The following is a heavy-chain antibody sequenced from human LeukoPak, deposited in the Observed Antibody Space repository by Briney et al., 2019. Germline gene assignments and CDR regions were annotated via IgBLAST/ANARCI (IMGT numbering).Heavy chain of an antibody. CDR1: GGSISGYY. J-gene: IGHJ3*02. Sequence: SETLSLTCTVSGGSISGYYWSWIRQPAGEGLEYIGHIYTSGSTNYNPSLKSRVTMSVDTSKNQFSLKLSSVTAADTAVYYCARGNYGDYSDAFDIWGQGTMVTVSS. CDR2: IYTSGST. CDR3: ARGNYGDYSDAFDI. D-gene: IGHD4-17*01. V-gene: IGHV4-4*07.